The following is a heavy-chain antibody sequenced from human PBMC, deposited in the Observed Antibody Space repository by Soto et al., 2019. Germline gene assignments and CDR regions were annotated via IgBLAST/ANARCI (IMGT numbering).Heavy chain of an antibody. CDR3: ARGYSSSWYYFDY. CDR1: GGSFSGYY. CDR2: INHSGST. V-gene: IGHV4-34*01. J-gene: IGHJ4*02. D-gene: IGHD6-13*01. Sequence: SETLSLTCAVYGGSFSGYYWSWIRQPPGKGLEWIGEINHSGSTNYNPSLKSRVTISVDTSKNQFSLKLSSVTAADTAVYYCARGYSSSWYYFDYWGQGTLVTVSS.